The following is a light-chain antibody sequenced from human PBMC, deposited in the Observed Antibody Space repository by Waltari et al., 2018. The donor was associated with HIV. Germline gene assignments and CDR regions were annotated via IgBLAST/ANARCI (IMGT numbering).Light chain of an antibody. CDR3: CSYAGDYIV. J-gene: IGLJ2*01. V-gene: IGLV2-11*01. CDR1: DNNVGDYTY. CDR2: DVT. Sequence: QSALTQPRSVSGSPGQSVTISCTGTDNNVGDYTYVSWYQHHPGKVPKLIIYDVTKRPSGVPHRFSGSKSGNAASLSISGLQAEDEADYYCCSYAGDYIVFGGGTKLTVL.